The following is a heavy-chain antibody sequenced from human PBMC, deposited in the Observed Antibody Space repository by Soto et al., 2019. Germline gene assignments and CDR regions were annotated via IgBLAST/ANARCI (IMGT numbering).Heavy chain of an antibody. CDR2: IWYDGSKK. D-gene: IGHD6-19*01. CDR3: ARDLKAVAGTETAFDI. CDR1: GFTFSSYG. Sequence: GGSLRLSCAASGFTFSSYGMHWVRQAPGKGLEWVAVIWYDGSKKYYADSVKGRFTISRDNSKNTLYLQMNSLRAEDTAVYYCARDLKAVAGTETAFDIWGQGTMVTVSS. V-gene: IGHV3-33*01. J-gene: IGHJ3*02.